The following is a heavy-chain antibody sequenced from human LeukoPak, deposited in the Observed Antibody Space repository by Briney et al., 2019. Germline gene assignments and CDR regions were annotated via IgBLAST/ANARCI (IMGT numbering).Heavy chain of an antibody. CDR2: IYYSGST. CDR3: ARQIRMRSPWFGEASNWFDP. CDR1: GGSISSSSHY. J-gene: IGHJ5*02. Sequence: TSETLSLTCSVSGGSISSSSHYWGWIRQPPGKGLEWIGNIYYSGSTSYNPSLKSRITISVDTSKNQFSLKLSSVTAADTAVYYCARQIRMRSPWFGEASNWFDPWGQGTLVTVSS. V-gene: IGHV4-39*01. D-gene: IGHD3-10*01.